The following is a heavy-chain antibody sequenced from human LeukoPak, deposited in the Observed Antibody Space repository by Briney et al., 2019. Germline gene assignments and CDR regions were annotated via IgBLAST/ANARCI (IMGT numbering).Heavy chain of an antibody. CDR2: FPYDGSNK. Sequence: HPRGSLRLSCAASGFTFSSYGMHWVRQAPGKGLEWVAVFPYDGSNKYYADSVKGRFTISRDNSKNTLYLQMNSLRAEDTAVYYCAKDSEGKGGYYDPFDYWGQGTLVTVSS. V-gene: IGHV3-30*02. CDR1: GFTFSSYG. D-gene: IGHD3-22*01. CDR3: AKDSEGKGGYYDPFDY. J-gene: IGHJ4*02.